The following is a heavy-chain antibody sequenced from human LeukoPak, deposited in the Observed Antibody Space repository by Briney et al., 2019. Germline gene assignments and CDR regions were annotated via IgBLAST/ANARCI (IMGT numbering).Heavy chain of an antibody. CDR1: GFIFSSYW. Sequence: GGSLRLSCAASGFIFSSYWMSWVRQAPGKGLEWVANIKEDGSEKYYVDSVKGRFTISRDNAKNSLYLQMNSLRAEDTAVYYCARDSGGSSSSPDAFDIWGQGTMVTVSS. V-gene: IGHV3-7*01. CDR3: ARDSGGSSSSPDAFDI. J-gene: IGHJ3*02. CDR2: IKEDGSEK. D-gene: IGHD6-6*01.